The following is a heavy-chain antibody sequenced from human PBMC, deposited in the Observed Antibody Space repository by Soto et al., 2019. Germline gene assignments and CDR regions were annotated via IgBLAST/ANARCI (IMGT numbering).Heavy chain of an antibody. CDR1: GYPVTAYY. J-gene: IGHJ3*02. V-gene: IGHV1-2*02. D-gene: IGHD3-3*01. Sequence: QLHLVQSGAVVKKPGASVTVSCSASGYPVTAYYMHWVRQAPGRGLEWMGGINPATGAAKYTQTFQGRVTMTRDKSTSTVFMDLGVLASEDTAVFYCARGGGVGVAGSAAFDMWGQGTLVTVSS. CDR2: INPATGAA. CDR3: ARGGGVGVAGSAAFDM.